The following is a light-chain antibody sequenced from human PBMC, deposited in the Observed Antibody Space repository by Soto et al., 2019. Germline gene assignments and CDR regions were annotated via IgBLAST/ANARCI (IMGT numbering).Light chain of an antibody. V-gene: IGKV1-5*01. CDR2: DAS. Sequence: DIQMTQSPYSLSASVGDRVTITCRASQSISDFLNWYQQKPGKAPNLLIYDASSLESGVPSRFSGSGSGTEFTLTISSLQPDDFATYYCQHYNSYSEAFGQGTKVDIK. J-gene: IGKJ1*01. CDR1: QSISDF. CDR3: QHYNSYSEA.